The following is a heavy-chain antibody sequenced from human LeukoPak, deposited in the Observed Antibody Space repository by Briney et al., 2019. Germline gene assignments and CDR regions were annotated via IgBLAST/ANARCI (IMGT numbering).Heavy chain of an antibody. D-gene: IGHD3-10*01. CDR3: SKAIGSSLRPPMDV. J-gene: IGHJ6*02. CDR2: VSGRGSSK. V-gene: IGHV3-23*01. Sequence: PGGSLRLSCAASGFPFSIDSVSWVRQAPGKGLEWVSDVSGRGSSKYYEDDAKSRCSISRNNSRNTLYLQLNSLIAEDTAVYYCSKAIGSSLRPPMDVWGQGTTVTVSS. CDR1: GFPFSIDS.